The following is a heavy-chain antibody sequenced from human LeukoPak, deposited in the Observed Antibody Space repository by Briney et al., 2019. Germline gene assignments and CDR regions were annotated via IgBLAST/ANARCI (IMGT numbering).Heavy chain of an antibody. J-gene: IGHJ4*02. D-gene: IGHD5-18*01. CDR1: GITFSNYA. V-gene: IGHV3-23*01. CDR2: ISGSAHKI. CDR3: AGRVTGYSSGYVY. Sequence: GGSLRLSCVASGITFSNYAVSWVRQAPEKGLDWXSVISGSAHKIRYAXSXKGRFTISRDNSENIVYLQMNNLRAEDTAVYYCAGRVTGYSSGYVYWGQGTLVTVSS.